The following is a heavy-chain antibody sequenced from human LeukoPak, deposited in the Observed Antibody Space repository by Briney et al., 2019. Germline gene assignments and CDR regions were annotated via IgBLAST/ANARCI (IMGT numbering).Heavy chain of an antibody. CDR2: IYTSGST. CDR3: AGRYCSGGSCYSKGNWFDP. V-gene: IGHV4-4*07. D-gene: IGHD2-15*01. CDR1: GGSISSYY. J-gene: IGHJ5*02. Sequence: SETLSLTCTVSGGSISSYYWSWIRQPAGKGLEWIGRIYTSGSTNYNPSLKSRVTMSVDTSKNQFSLKLSSVTAADTAVYYCAGRYCSGGSCYSKGNWFDPWGRGTLVTVSS.